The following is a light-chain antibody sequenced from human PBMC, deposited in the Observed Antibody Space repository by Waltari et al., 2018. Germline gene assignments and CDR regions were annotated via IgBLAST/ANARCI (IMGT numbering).Light chain of an antibody. J-gene: IGLJ3*02. CDR1: SGINVGTYR. V-gene: IGLV5-45*01. CDR2: YRSDSDK. Sequence: QAVLTQPASLSASPGASASLTCTLRSGINVGTYRIYWYQQKPGSPPQYLLRYRSDSDKHQCLGVTSRLSGSKDTSANAGILLISGLQAEDEADYYCMIWHNSAWVFGGVTKLTVL. CDR3: MIWHNSAWV.